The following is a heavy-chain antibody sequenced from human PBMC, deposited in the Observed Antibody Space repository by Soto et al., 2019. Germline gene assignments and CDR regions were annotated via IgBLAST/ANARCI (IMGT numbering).Heavy chain of an antibody. D-gene: IGHD3-10*01. J-gene: IGHJ3*02. V-gene: IGHV3-21*01. CDR2: ISSRSSYI. Sequence: GGSLRLSCAASGFTFSSYSMNWVRQAPGKGLEWVSSISSRSSYIYYADSVKGRFTISRDNAKNSLYLQMNSLRAEDTAVYYCASERITMVRGVIIGWDDAFDIWGQGTMVIVSS. CDR3: ASERITMVRGVIIGWDDAFDI. CDR1: GFTFSSYS.